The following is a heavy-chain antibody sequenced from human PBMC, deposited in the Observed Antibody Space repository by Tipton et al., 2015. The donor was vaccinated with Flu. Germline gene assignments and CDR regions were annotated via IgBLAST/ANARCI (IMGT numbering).Heavy chain of an antibody. J-gene: IGHJ3*02. Sequence: TLSLTCAVYGGSFSGYYWSWLRQPPGKGLEWIGEINHSGSTNYNPSLKSRVTISVDTSKNQFSLKLGSLTAADTAVYYCASQYSSSWYAAFDIWGQGTMVTVSS. CDR1: GGSFSGYY. D-gene: IGHD6-13*01. CDR2: INHSGST. CDR3: ASQYSSSWYAAFDI. V-gene: IGHV4-34*01.